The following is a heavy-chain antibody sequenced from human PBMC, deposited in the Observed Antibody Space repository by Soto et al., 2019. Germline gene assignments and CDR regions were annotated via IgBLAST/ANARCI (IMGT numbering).Heavy chain of an antibody. CDR2: SSPRGDTI. CDR1: GFSLANYP. D-gene: IGHD6-19*01. CDR3: AKGPHTNVGWPYYFES. J-gene: IGHJ4*02. Sequence: PGGSLRLSCAVSGFSLANYPMNWVRQTPGKGLEWISYSSPRGDTIYYADSVEGRFTISRDNARNSLSLHMSSLRDEDSALYYCAKGPHTNVGWPYYFESWGQGVPVTVSS. V-gene: IGHV3-48*02.